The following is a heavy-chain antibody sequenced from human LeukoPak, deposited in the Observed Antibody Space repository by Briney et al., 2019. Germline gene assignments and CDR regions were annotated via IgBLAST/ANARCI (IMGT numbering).Heavy chain of an antibody. D-gene: IGHD3-10*01. CDR1: GYTFTSYY. V-gene: IGHV1-46*01. J-gene: IGHJ6*03. Sequence: ASVKVSCKASGYTFTSYYMHWVRQAPGQGLEWMGIINPSGGSTSYAQKFQGRVTMTRDTSTSTVYMELSSLRSEDTAVYYCARGTRKGLWFGELSPYYYYMDVWGKGTTVTVSS. CDR3: ARGTRKGLWFGELSPYYYYMDV. CDR2: INPSGGST.